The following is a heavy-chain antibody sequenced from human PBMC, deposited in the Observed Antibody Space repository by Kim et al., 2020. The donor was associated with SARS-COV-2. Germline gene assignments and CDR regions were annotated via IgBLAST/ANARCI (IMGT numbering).Heavy chain of an antibody. CDR2: NQ. D-gene: IGHD3-10*01. V-gene: IGHV1-3*01. Sequence: NQRYSQKCQGRVTITWDTSASTAYMDLTSLRFEDTAVYYCARERFGGSFDYWGQGTLVTVSS. CDR3: ARERFGGSFDY. J-gene: IGHJ4*02.